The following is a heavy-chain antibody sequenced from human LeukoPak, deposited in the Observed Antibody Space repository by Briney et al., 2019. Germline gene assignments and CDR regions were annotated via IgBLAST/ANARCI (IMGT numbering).Heavy chain of an antibody. V-gene: IGHV4-4*09. D-gene: IGHD5-24*01. J-gene: IGHJ4*02. CDR1: GGSSSTYY. CDR2: IHNSGRT. CDR3: ASGSGWLTLD. Sequence: SETLSLTCTVSGGSSSTYYWSWFRQPPGKGLEWVGHIHNSGRTNYNPSLKSRLTMSSDTSKNQFSLMLTSVTAADMAVYFCASGSGWLTLDWGQGILVTVSS.